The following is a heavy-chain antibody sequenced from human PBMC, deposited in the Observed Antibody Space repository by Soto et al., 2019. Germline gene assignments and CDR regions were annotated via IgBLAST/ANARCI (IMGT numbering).Heavy chain of an antibody. V-gene: IGHV3-30*03. CDR1: GFTFSSYG. CDR2: ISYDGSNK. CDR3: APDWNYVRVGY. J-gene: IGHJ4*02. D-gene: IGHD1-7*01. Sequence: QVQLVESGGGVVQPGRSLRLSCAASGFTFSSYGMHWVRQAPGKGLEWVAVISYDGSNKYYADSVKGRFTISRDNSKNTLYLQMNSLRAEDTAVYYCAPDWNYVRVGYWGQGTLVTVSS.